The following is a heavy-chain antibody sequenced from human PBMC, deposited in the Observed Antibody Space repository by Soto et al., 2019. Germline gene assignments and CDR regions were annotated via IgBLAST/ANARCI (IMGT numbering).Heavy chain of an antibody. CDR2: IIPIFGTA. Sequence: QVQLVQSGAEVKKPGSSVKVSCKASGGTFSSYAISWVRQAPGQGLEWMGGIIPIFGTANYAQKFQGRVTITAEISTSTASRELGSLRCGDRAVYYCGREGGVGATTGWDWGQGTLVTVSS. D-gene: IGHD1-26*01. J-gene: IGHJ4*02. CDR1: GGTFSSYA. V-gene: IGHV1-69*06. CDR3: GREGGVGATTGWD.